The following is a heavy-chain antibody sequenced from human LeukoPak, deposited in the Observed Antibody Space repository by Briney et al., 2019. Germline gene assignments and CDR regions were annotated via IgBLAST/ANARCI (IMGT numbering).Heavy chain of an antibody. Sequence: SETLSLTCTVSGYSITRHYSWAWVRQPPGKGLEWIGSLYNSGSTYYSPSLKSRASLSVDTSKNELSLQLSSVTAADTAVYFCARGVGYDDTLGSYYGFFDYWGQGTLVTVSS. D-gene: IGHD3-22*01. CDR1: GYSITRHYS. CDR3: ARGVGYDDTLGSYYGFFDY. CDR2: LYNSGST. J-gene: IGHJ4*02. V-gene: IGHV4-38-2*02.